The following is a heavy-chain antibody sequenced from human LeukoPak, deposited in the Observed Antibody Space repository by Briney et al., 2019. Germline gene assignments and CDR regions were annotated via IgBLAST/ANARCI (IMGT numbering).Heavy chain of an antibody. D-gene: IGHD5-18*01. Sequence: GGSLRLSCAASGFTFSSYAMSWVRQAPGKGLEWVSGITGSGSGTYYADSVKGQFTISRDNAKNTLYLQMNSLRAEDTAVYYCARADWDTAMIDYWGQGTLVTVSS. V-gene: IGHV3-23*01. J-gene: IGHJ4*02. CDR3: ARADWDTAMIDY. CDR1: GFTFSSYA. CDR2: ITGSGSGT.